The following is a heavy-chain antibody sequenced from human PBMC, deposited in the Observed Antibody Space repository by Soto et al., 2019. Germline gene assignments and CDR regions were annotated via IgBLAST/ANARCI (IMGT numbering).Heavy chain of an antibody. Sequence: QLQLQESGPGLMKPSETLSLTCTVSGGSISSSSYYWGWIRQPPGKGLEWIGSIYYSGSTYYNPSLKSRVTISVDTSKNQFSLKLSSVTAADTAVYYCASNPGTLYNWFDPWGQGTLVTVSS. D-gene: IGHD1-1*01. CDR3: ASNPGTLYNWFDP. V-gene: IGHV4-39*01. CDR1: GGSISSSSYY. J-gene: IGHJ5*02. CDR2: IYYSGST.